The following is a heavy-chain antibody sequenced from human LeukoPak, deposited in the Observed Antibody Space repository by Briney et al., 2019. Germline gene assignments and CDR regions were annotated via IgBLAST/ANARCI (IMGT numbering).Heavy chain of an antibody. J-gene: IGHJ5*02. CDR1: GFTFRTYW. D-gene: IGHD6-13*01. V-gene: IGHV3-7*05. CDR3: SRVEVAAAAGTP. CDR2: IKPDGSQK. Sequence: PGGSLRLSCTASGFTFRTYWMSWVRQAPGKGLEWVANIKPDGSQKYYVNSLRGRFNISRDNAKNSLYLQMNSLRAEDTAVYYCSRVEVAAAAGTPWGQGTLVTVSS.